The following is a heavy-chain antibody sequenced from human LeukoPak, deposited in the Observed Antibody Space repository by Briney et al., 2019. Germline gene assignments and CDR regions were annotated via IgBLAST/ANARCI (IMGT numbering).Heavy chain of an antibody. V-gene: IGHV4-4*07. CDR3: ARNSGDY. CDR2: IYSSGNT. J-gene: IGHJ4*02. D-gene: IGHD4-23*01. CDR1: GGSISDFY. Sequence: SETLSLTCSVSGGSISDFYWSWIRQPAGKGLERIGRIYSSGNTNYNPSLKSRVTMSLDASKNQFSLKVSSVTAADTAVYYCARNSGDYWGQGTLVTVSS.